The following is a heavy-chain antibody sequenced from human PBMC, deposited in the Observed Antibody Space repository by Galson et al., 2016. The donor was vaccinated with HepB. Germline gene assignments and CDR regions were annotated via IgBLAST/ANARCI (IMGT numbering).Heavy chain of an antibody. CDR1: GFTFNVYG. CDR3: AKGDYDVLRYSDH. Sequence: SLRLSCAASGFTFNVYGMNWVRQAPGKGLEWVASISHDGSNSYHVDSVKGRFTISRDNFKSTLYLEMNSLRGEDTAIYYCAKGDYDVLRYSDHWGQGTLVTVSS. CDR2: ISHDGSNS. V-gene: IGHV3-30*18. J-gene: IGHJ4*02. D-gene: IGHD3-9*01.